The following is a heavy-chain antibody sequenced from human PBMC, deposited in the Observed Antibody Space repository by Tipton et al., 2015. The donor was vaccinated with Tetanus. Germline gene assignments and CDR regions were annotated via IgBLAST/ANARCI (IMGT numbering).Heavy chain of an antibody. Sequence: TLSLTCTASGGSISSSSYYWGWIRQPPGKGLEWIGSIYYSGSTYYNPSLKSQLTISVDTSKNQFSLKLSSVTAADTAVYYCARHVEQLVPYYYYYMDVWGEGTTVTVSS. V-gene: IGHV4-39*01. D-gene: IGHD6-6*01. CDR3: ARHVEQLVPYYYYYMDV. J-gene: IGHJ6*03. CDR1: GGSISSSSYY. CDR2: IYYSGST.